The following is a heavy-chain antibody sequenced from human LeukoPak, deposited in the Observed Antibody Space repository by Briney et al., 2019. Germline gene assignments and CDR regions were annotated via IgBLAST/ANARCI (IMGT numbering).Heavy chain of an antibody. V-gene: IGHV4-31*03. CDR2: IDYSGST. Sequence: SETLSLTCTDSGGSISSGGYYWSWIRQNPGKGPEWIGYIDYSGSTYYKPSLKSRVRISVDTSKNQFSLKLSSVTAADTAVYYCATVLPAAIYFNLWGRGTQVTVSS. D-gene: IGHD2-2*01. CDR3: ATVLPAAIYFNL. CDR1: GGSISSGGYY. J-gene: IGHJ2*01.